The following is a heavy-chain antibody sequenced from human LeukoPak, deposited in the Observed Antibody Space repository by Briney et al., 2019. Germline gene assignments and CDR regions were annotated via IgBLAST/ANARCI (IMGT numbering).Heavy chain of an antibody. CDR3: SRAQKAMT. Sequence: ASVKVSCQASGYTFTGYYMHWVGQAPGQGLEWMGWINPNSGGTNYAQKFQGRVTMTRDTSIGTAYMELSRLRSDDTAVYYCSRAQKAMTWGQGTLVTVSS. CDR2: INPNSGGT. D-gene: IGHD5-24*01. CDR1: GYTFTGYY. V-gene: IGHV1-2*02. J-gene: IGHJ5*02.